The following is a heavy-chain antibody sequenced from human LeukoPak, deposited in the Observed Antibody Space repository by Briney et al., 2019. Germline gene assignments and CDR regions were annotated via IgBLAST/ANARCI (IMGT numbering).Heavy chain of an antibody. V-gene: IGHV4-61*05. CDR3: ASSPPRLGSRYMDV. J-gene: IGHJ6*03. D-gene: IGHD6-6*01. CDR1: GGSILSSSYY. Sequence: PSETLSLTCTVSGGSILSSSYYWGWIRQPPGKGLEWIGYIYYSGSTNYNPSLKSRVTISVDTSKNQFSLKLSSVTAADTAVYYCASSPPRLGSRYMDVWGKGTTVTVSS. CDR2: IYYSGST.